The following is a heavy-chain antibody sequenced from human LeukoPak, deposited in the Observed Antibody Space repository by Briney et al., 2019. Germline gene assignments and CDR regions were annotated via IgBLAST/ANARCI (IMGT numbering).Heavy chain of an antibody. V-gene: IGHV3-30*04. J-gene: IGHJ3*02. D-gene: IGHD2-8*01. CDR1: GFTFSSYA. CDR3: AREYNGGPKQTDAFDI. Sequence: GGSLRLSCAASGFTFSSYAMHWVRQAPGKGLEWVAVISYDGSNKYYADSVKGRFIISRDNAKNTLYLQMNSLRTEDTAVYYCAREYNGGPKQTDAFDIWGQGTMVTVSS. CDR2: ISYDGSNK.